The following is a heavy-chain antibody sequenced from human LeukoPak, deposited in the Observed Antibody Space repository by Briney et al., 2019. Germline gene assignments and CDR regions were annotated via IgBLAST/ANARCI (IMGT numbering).Heavy chain of an antibody. CDR1: GYTFAGYY. CDR2: INPNSGDT. D-gene: IGHD6-13*01. J-gene: IGHJ5*02. V-gene: IGHV1-2*02. CDR3: ARAVAAIVNWFDP. Sequence: ASVKVSCKASGYTFAGYYMHWVRQAPGQGLEWMGCINPNSGDTNNAQKFQGRDTMTSDTSISTAYMEQSSLTSDDTALYYCARAVAAIVNWFDPWGQGTLVTVSS.